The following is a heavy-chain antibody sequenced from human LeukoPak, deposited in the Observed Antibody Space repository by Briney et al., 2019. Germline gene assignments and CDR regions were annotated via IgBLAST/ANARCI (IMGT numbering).Heavy chain of an antibody. J-gene: IGHJ5*02. CDR2: IKQDGSEK. D-gene: IGHD4-17*01. Sequence: GGSLRLSCAASGFTFSSYWMSWVRQAPGKGLEWVANIKQDGSEKYYVDSVKGRFTISRDNAKNSLYLQMNSLRAEDTAVYYCARDPHYGDCDGWFDPWGQGTLVTVSS. V-gene: IGHV3-7*01. CDR3: ARDPHYGDCDGWFDP. CDR1: GFTFSSYW.